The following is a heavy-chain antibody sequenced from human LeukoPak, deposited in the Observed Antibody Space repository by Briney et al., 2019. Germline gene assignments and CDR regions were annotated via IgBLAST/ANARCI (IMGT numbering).Heavy chain of an antibody. CDR1: GFSLRDYW. CDR3: VRGSSGTVVRGVAWAWFDP. V-gene: IGHV3-7*05. J-gene: IGHJ5*02. Sequence: VGSLRLSCVASGFSLRDYWMAWVRQAPGKGRERVANIYKAGSEKHFVASVGGRFTISRHNAKDSLYLQMSSLRAEDTAVYYCVRGSSGTVVRGVAWAWFDPWGQGTLVTVSS. D-gene: IGHD3-10*01. CDR2: IYKAGSEK.